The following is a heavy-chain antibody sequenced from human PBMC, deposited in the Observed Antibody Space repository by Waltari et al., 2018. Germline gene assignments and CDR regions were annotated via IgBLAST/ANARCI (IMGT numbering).Heavy chain of an antibody. CDR3: ARYGEVPASYFFDH. CDR1: GESFLGYF. Sequence: QVQLHQWGAGQLKPSETLSLTCAVSGESFLGYFWSWVRQSPGKGQEGLGSIHYSGSTNYNPTLESRLSLSVDTTKKQFSLKLTSVTAADAALYFCARYGEVPASYFFDHWGQGTLVTVSS. J-gene: IGHJ4*01. CDR2: IHYSGST. D-gene: IGHD2-21*01. V-gene: IGHV4-34*01.